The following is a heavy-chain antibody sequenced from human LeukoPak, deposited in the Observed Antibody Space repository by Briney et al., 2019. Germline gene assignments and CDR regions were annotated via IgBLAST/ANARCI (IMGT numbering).Heavy chain of an antibody. D-gene: IGHD3-10*01. Sequence: SGTLSLTCTVSGGSISSYYWSWIRQPPGKGLEWIGYIYYSGSTNYNPSLKSRVTISVGTSKNQFSLKLSSVTAADTAVYYCARDGPLWFGESYGMDVWGQGTTVTVSS. V-gene: IGHV4-59*01. CDR3: ARDGPLWFGESYGMDV. J-gene: IGHJ6*02. CDR2: IYYSGST. CDR1: GGSISSYY.